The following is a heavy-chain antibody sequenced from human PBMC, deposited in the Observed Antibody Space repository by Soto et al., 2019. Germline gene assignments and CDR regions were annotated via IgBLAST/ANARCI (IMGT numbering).Heavy chain of an antibody. V-gene: IGHV3-30*04. J-gene: IGHJ6*02. CDR1: GFTFSSYA. Sequence: GGSLRLSCAASGFTFSSYAMHWVRQAPGKGLEWVAVISYDGSNKYYADSVKGRFTISRDNSKNTLYLQMNSLRAEDTAVYYCARDGGTGSPYYYGMDVWGQGTTVTVSS. CDR3: ARDGGTGSPYYYGMDV. CDR2: ISYDGSNK. D-gene: IGHD3-16*01.